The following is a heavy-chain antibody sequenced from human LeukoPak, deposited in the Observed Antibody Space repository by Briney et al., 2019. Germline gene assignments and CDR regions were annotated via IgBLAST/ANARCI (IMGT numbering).Heavy chain of an antibody. CDR2: MNPNSGNT. V-gene: IGHV1-8*01. CDR1: GYTFTSYD. D-gene: IGHD2-15*01. Sequence: ASVKVSCKASGYTFTSYDINWVRQATGQGLEWMGWMNPNSGNTGYAQKFQGRVTMTRNTSISTAYMELSSLRSEDTAVYYCARGAGPRGVAATLNWSDPWGQGTLVTVSS. CDR3: ARGAGPRGVAATLNWSDP. J-gene: IGHJ5*02.